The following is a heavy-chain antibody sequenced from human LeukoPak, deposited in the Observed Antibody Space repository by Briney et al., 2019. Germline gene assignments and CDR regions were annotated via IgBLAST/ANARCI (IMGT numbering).Heavy chain of an antibody. V-gene: IGHV3-48*03. Sequence: GGSLRLSCAASGFTFSGYEMNWVRQAPGKGLEWVSYISSSGSTIYYADSVKGRFTISRDNAKNSLYLQMNSLRAEDTAVYYCARGYSSSSLYYFDYWGQGTLVTVSS. D-gene: IGHD6-13*01. CDR1: GFTFSGYE. J-gene: IGHJ4*02. CDR2: ISSSGSTI. CDR3: ARGYSSSSLYYFDY.